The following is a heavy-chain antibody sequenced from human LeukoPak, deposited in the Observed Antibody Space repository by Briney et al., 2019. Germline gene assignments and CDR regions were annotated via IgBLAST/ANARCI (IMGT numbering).Heavy chain of an antibody. V-gene: IGHV4-59*01. Sequence: SETLSLTCTVSGGSISSYYWSWIRQPPGKGLEWIGYIYYSGSTNYNPSLKSRVTISVDTSKNQFSLKLSSVTAADTAVYHCAGENFGIDYWGQGTLVTVSS. D-gene: IGHD3-3*01. CDR1: GGSISSYY. CDR3: AGENFGIDY. CDR2: IYYSGST. J-gene: IGHJ4*02.